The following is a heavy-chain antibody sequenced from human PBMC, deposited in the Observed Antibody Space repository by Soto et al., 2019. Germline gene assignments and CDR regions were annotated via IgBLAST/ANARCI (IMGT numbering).Heavy chain of an antibody. D-gene: IGHD2-2*03. CDR1: GGSITRLY. J-gene: IGHJ4*02. Sequence: SETLSLTCTVSGGSITRLYWSWIRQTPGKGLEWIGHISYTGSTNYNPSLKSRVTIAVDTSKNQFSLNLTSVTAADTAVYYCAREGNGWSYSDYWGQGALVTVSS. CDR3: AREGNGWSYSDY. CDR2: ISYTGST. V-gene: IGHV4-59*01.